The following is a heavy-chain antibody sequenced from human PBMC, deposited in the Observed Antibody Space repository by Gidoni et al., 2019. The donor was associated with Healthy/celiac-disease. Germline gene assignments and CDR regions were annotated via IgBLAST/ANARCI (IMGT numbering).Heavy chain of an antibody. Sequence: EVQLLESGGGLVQPGGSLRLSCAASGFTFSSDAMSWVRQAPGKGLEWVSAISGSGGSTYYADSVKGRFTISRDNSKNTLYLQMNSLRAEDTAVYYCAKVGGDYDFWSGYPLPIDYWGQGTLVTVSS. V-gene: IGHV3-23*01. CDR2: ISGSGGST. CDR3: AKVGGDYDFWSGYPLPIDY. D-gene: IGHD3-3*01. CDR1: GFTFSSDA. J-gene: IGHJ4*02.